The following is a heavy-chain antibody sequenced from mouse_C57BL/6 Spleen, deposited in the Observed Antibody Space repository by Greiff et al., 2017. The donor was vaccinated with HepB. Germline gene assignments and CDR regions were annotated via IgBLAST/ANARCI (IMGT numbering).Heavy chain of an antibody. D-gene: IGHD1-1*01. J-gene: IGHJ1*03. Sequence: VQLVESGPGLVQPSQSLSITCTVSGFSLTSYGVHWVRQSPGKGLEWLGVIWSGGSTDYNAAFISRLSISKDNSKSQVFFKMNSLQADDTAIYYCARNSPYYYGSSYWYFDVWGTGTTVTVSS. V-gene: IGHV2-2*01. CDR3: ARNSPYYYGSSYWYFDV. CDR1: GFSLTSYG. CDR2: IWSGGST.